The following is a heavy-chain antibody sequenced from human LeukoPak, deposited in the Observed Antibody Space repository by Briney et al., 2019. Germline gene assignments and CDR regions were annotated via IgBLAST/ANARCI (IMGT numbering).Heavy chain of an antibody. Sequence: GGSLRLSCAASGFPFGSYAMTWVRQAPGKGLEWVSGISGSGGKTYDADSVKGRFTISRDNSKNTLYLQMNSLRVEGTAIYYCAKSRGGSFPGGFDPWGHGTLVTISS. D-gene: IGHD2-15*01. V-gene: IGHV3-23*01. CDR1: GFPFGSYA. CDR2: ISGSGGKT. J-gene: IGHJ5*02. CDR3: AKSRGGSFPGGFDP.